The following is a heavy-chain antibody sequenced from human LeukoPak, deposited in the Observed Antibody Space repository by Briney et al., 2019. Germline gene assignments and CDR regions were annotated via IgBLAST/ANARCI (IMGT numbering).Heavy chain of an antibody. CDR1: GFTFSSYD. Sequence: GGSLRLSCAASGFTFSSYDMNWVRQAPGKGLEWVSDISSGSRNINYADSVKGRFTVSRDNAKNSLYLQMNSLRVEDTAVYYCARRTEVWKTYGSYYYYMDVWGKGNPGHRLL. V-gene: IGHV3-48*01. J-gene: IGHJ6*03. CDR2: ISSGSRNI. CDR3: ARRTEVWKTYGSYYYYMDV. D-gene: IGHD4-17*01.